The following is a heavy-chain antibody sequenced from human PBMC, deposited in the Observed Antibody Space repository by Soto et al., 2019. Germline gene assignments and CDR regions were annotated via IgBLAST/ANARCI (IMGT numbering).Heavy chain of an antibody. CDR3: AGDVRGEYAY. CDR1: CGSVSSSSYY. V-gene: IGHV4-39*07. D-gene: IGHD3-10*02. J-gene: IGHJ4*02. Sequence: SETLSLTCTVSCGSVSSSSYYWGRIRQPPGKGLEWIGSIYYSGITYYNPSLKSRVTISVDRAKNQFSLKLSSVTAADTAVHYCAGDVRGEYAYGGQGTFVTVSS. CDR2: IYYSGIT.